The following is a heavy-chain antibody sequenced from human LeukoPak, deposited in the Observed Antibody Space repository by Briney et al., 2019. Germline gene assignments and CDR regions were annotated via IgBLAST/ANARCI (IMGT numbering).Heavy chain of an antibody. CDR1: GFNFRSFG. CDR3: ARDILTGYYVYYYYYGMDV. Sequence: PGGSLRLSCAASGFNFRSFGMHWVRQAPGKGLEWVANIKQDGSEKYYVDSVKGRFTISRDNAKNSLYLQMNSLRAEDTAVYYCARDILTGYYVYYYYYGMDVWGKGTTVTVSS. CDR2: IKQDGSEK. V-gene: IGHV3-7*03. D-gene: IGHD3-9*01. J-gene: IGHJ6*04.